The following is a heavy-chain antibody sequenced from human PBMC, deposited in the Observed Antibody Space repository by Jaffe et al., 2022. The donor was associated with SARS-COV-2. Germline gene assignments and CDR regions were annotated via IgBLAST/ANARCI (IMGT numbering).Heavy chain of an antibody. V-gene: IGHV4-4*02. CDR1: GGSISSSNW. D-gene: IGHD1-1*01. CDR2: IYHSGST. Sequence: QVQLQESGPGLVKPSGTLSLTCAVSGGSISSSNWWSWVRQPPGKGLEWIGEIYHSGSTNYNPSLKSRVTISVDKSKNQFSLKLSSVTAADTAVYYCARSARADKDGQPFYYFDYWGQGTLVTVSS. CDR3: ARSARADKDGQPFYYFDY. J-gene: IGHJ4*02.